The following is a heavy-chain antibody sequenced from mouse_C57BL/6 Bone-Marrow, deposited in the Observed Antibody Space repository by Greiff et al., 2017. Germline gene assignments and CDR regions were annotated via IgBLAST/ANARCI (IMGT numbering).Heavy chain of an antibody. CDR3: ARDGPMLYYGSSYGGDY. J-gene: IGHJ4*01. CDR2: ISYDGSN. V-gene: IGHV3-6*01. CDR1: GYSITSGYY. D-gene: IGHD1-1*01. Sequence: VQLKESGPGLVKPSQSLSLTCSVTGYSITSGYYWNWIRQFPGNKLEWMGYISYDGSNNYNPTLKNRISITRDTSKNQFFRKLNSVTTEDPATYYVARDGPMLYYGSSYGGDYWGQGTSVTVSS.